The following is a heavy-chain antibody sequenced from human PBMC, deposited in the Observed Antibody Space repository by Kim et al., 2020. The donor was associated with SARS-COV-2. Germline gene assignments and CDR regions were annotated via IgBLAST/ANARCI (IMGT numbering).Heavy chain of an antibody. J-gene: IGHJ4*02. CDR1: GYSISSGYY. V-gene: IGHV4-38-2*02. CDR3: ARGLPLRSCFPLISSGDCYAPKPDY. CDR2: IYHSGST. D-gene: IGHD2-21*02. Sequence: SETLSLTCTVSGYSISSGYYWGWIRQPPGKGLEWIGSIYHSGSTYYIPSLKSRVTISVDTSMNQFSLKLSSVTAADTAVYYCARGLPLRSCFPLISSGDCYAPKPDYGGQGTLVTVSS.